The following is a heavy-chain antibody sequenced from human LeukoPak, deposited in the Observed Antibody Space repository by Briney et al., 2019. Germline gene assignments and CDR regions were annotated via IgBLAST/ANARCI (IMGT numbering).Heavy chain of an antibody. V-gene: IGHV3-30*03. D-gene: IGHD3-10*01. Sequence: GGNLRRSCAGAGFTFSSDGRQWGRQTQGKGLEWVAVISYDGSNKYYADSVKGRFTISRDNSKNTLYLQMNSLRAEDTVVYYCARETYGSGSYPSPFDPWGQGTLVTVSS. CDR3: ARETYGSGSYPSPFDP. CDR2: ISYDGSNK. J-gene: IGHJ5*02. CDR1: GFTFSSDG.